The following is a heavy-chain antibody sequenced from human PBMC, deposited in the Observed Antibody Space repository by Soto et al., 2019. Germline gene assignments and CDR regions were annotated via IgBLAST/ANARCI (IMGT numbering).Heavy chain of an antibody. CDR1: GFTFSRYS. D-gene: IGHD1-26*01. CDR3: AREGYYSGFDC. Sequence: EVQVVKSGGKLVQSGGSLRLSCATSGFTFSRYSMDWVRQAPGKGLEWVSYISDGGHVSHADSVKGRFTISRDNAKNSLYLQMDSLRDEDTALYYCAREGYYSGFDCWGQGTLVTVSS. V-gene: IGHV3-48*02. J-gene: IGHJ4*02. CDR2: ISDGGHV.